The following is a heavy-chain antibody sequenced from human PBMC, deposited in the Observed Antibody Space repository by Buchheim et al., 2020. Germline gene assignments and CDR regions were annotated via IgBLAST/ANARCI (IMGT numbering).Heavy chain of an antibody. CDR3: ASCRLRFWEWCFDY. D-gene: IGHD3-3*01. V-gene: IGHV3-30*04. CDR1: GFTFSSYA. Sequence: QVQLVESGGGVVQPGRSLRLSCAASGFTFSSYAMHWVRQAPGKGLEWVAVISYDGSNKYYADSVKGRFTISRDNSKNTLYLQMNSLRAEDTAVYYCASCRLRFWEWCFDYGGREP. CDR2: ISYDGSNK. J-gene: IGHJ4*02.